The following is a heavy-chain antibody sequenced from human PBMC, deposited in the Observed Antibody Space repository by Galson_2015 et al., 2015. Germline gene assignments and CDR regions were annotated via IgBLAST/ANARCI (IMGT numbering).Heavy chain of an antibody. D-gene: IGHD3-22*01. CDR3: ARVPHYYDSSGPHYGMDV. CDR2: ISAYNGNT. J-gene: IGHJ6*02. V-gene: IGHV1-18*01. Sequence: SVKVSCKASGYTFTSYGISWVRQAPGQGLEWMGWISAYNGNTNYAQKLQGRVTMTTDISTSTAYMELRSLRSDDTAVYYCARVPHYYDSSGPHYGMDVWGQGNPGHRLL. CDR1: GYTFTSYG.